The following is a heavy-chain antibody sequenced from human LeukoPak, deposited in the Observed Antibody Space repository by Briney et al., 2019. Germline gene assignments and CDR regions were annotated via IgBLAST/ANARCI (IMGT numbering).Heavy chain of an antibody. V-gene: IGHV4-34*01. J-gene: IGHJ4*02. CDR1: GGSFSGYY. D-gene: IGHD3-10*01. CDR3: AANSADYNTLGSSYKV. Sequence: PSETLSLTCAVYGGSFSGYYWSWIRQPPGKGLEWIGEINHNGSTNYNPSLKSRVTISVDTSKNQFSLKLNSVTAADTAVFYCAANSADYNTLGSSYKVWGQGTLVTVSS. CDR2: INHNGST.